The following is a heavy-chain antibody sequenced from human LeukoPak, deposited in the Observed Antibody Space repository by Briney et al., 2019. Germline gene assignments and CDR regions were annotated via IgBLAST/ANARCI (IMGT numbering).Heavy chain of an antibody. CDR2: IVSSGDTI. CDR1: GFTFSSYS. D-gene: IGHD3-9*01. J-gene: IGHJ4*02. CDR3: ARSYYDILTGYLY. V-gene: IGHV3-48*04. Sequence: PGGSLRLSCAASGFTFSSYSMNWVRQAPGKGLEWVSHIVSSGDTIYYADSVKGRFTISRDNAKNSLYLQMNSLRAEDTAVYYCARSYYDILTGYLYWGQGTLVTVSS.